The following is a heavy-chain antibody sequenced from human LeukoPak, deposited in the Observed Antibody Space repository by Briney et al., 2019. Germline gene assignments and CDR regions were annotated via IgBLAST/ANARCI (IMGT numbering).Heavy chain of an antibody. Sequence: SETLSLTCTVSGGSINSGDYYWVWIRQPPGKGLEWIAYINYSGSTNYNPSLKSRVTISVDTSKNHFSLTLSSVTAADTAVYYCARFGGPHAFDIWGQGTMVTVSS. J-gene: IGHJ3*02. D-gene: IGHD3-3*01. CDR3: ARFGGPHAFDI. CDR2: INYSGST. CDR1: GGSINSGDYY. V-gene: IGHV4-61*03.